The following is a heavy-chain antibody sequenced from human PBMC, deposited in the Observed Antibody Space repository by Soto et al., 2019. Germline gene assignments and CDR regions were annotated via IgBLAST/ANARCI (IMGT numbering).Heavy chain of an antibody. CDR2: IFSNDEK. Sequence: QVTLKESGPVLVKPTETLTLTCTVSGFSLSNARMGVNWIRQPPGKALEWLAHIFSNDEKSYSTSLKSRLTISKDTSKSQAVLTMTNMDPVDTATYYCARIRRAVTTGGEYYFDYWGQGTLVTVSS. CDR1: GFSLSNARMG. D-gene: IGHD4-17*01. V-gene: IGHV2-26*01. CDR3: ARIRRAVTTGGEYYFDY. J-gene: IGHJ4*02.